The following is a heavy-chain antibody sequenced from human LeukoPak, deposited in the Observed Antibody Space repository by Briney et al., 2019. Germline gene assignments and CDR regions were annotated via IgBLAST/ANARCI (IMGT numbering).Heavy chain of an antibody. J-gene: IGHJ5*02. V-gene: IGHV3-30-3*01. Sequence: PGGSLRLSCAASGFTFSSYAMHWVRQAPGKGLEWVAVISYDGSNKYYADSVEGRFTISRDNSKNTLYLQMNSLRAEDTAIYYCAKGSDGFDPWGQGTLVTVSS. CDR3: AKGSDGFDP. CDR2: ISYDGSNK. CDR1: GFTFSSYA.